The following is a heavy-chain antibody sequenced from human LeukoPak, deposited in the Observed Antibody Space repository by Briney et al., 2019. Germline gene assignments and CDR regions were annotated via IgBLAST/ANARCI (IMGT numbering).Heavy chain of an antibody. CDR1: GFTFDDYG. V-gene: IGHV3-20*04. CDR2: IKWNGGST. J-gene: IGHJ4*02. CDR3: ARGPSGYHNT. D-gene: IGHD5-12*01. Sequence: GGSLRLSCAASGFTFDDYGMSWVRQAPGKGLEWVSNIKWNGGSTGYADSVKGRFTISRDNAKNSLYLQMNSLRAEDTAVYYCARGPSGYHNTGGQGTLVTVSS.